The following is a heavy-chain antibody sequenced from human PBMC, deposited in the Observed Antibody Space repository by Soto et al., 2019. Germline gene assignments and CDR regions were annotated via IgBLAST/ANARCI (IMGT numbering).Heavy chain of an antibody. Sequence: SETLSLTCTVSGGSISSYYWSWIRQPPGKGLEWIGYIYYSGSTNYNPSLKSRVTISVDTSKNQFSLKLSSVTAADTAVYYCETAHDQVGATLDYWGQGTLATVSS. CDR2: IYYSGST. V-gene: IGHV4-59*01. CDR1: GGSISSYY. CDR3: ETAHDQVGATLDY. J-gene: IGHJ4*02. D-gene: IGHD1-26*01.